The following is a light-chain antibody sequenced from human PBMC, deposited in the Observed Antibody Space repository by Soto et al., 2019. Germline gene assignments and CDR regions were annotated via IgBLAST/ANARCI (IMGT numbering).Light chain of an antibody. Sequence: DIQMTQSPSSLSASVGDRVTITCRASQTINTYLNWYQQKQGKAPHLLIYATSTLPSGVPSRFSGSGSGTDFTLTISSLQPEDFATYYCQQSYSTPAFGPGTKVDIK. V-gene: IGKV1-39*01. CDR3: QQSYSTPA. J-gene: IGKJ3*01. CDR1: QTINTY. CDR2: ATS.